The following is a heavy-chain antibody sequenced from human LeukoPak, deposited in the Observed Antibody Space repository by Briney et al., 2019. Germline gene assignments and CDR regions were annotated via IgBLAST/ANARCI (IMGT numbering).Heavy chain of an antibody. CDR2: INHSGST. CDR3: ARDRYYYGSGSYYFDY. V-gene: IGHV4-34*01. CDR1: GGSFSGYY. J-gene: IGHJ4*02. Sequence: PSETLSLTCAVYGGSFSGYYWSWIRQPPGKGLEWIGEINHSGSTNYNPSLKSRVTISVDTSKSQFSLKLSSVTAADTAVYYCARDRYYYGSGSYYFDYWGQGTLVTVSS. D-gene: IGHD3-10*01.